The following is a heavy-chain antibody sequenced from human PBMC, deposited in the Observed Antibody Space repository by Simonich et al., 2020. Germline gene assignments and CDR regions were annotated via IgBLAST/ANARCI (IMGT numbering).Heavy chain of an antibody. V-gene: IGHV4-59*08. CDR1: GGSISSYY. D-gene: IGHD7-27*01. CDR3: ARHGNWGYFDY. Sequence: QVQLQESGPGLVKPSETLSLTCTVSGGSISSYYWSWVRQPPGKGLEWIGYIDYSGSTNYNPSLKSRVTKPVDTSKNQFALKLSSVTAADTAVYYCARHGNWGYFDYWGQGTLVTVSS. J-gene: IGHJ4*02. CDR2: IDYSGST.